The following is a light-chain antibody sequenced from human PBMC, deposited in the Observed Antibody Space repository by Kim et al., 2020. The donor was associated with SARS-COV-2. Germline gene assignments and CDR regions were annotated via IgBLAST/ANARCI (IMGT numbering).Light chain of an antibody. Sequence: EIVLTQSPGTLSLYPGETGTLSCRASQRISSAYLAWYQQRPGQAPRRLIYGASNRATGIPDRFSGSGSGTDFTLTISRLEPDDVAVYYCQQYGTSPLTFGGGTKVDIK. CDR1: QRISSAY. CDR2: GAS. V-gene: IGKV3-20*01. J-gene: IGKJ4*01. CDR3: QQYGTSPLT.